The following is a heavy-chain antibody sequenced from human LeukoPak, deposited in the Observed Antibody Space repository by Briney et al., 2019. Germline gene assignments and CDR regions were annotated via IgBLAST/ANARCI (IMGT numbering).Heavy chain of an antibody. CDR2: IYYSGSST. CDR3: ARTSRHFYGSGTNLTPWPAGMDV. V-gene: IGHV4-59*01. J-gene: IGHJ6*02. D-gene: IGHD3-10*01. Sequence: SETLSLTCTVSGGSMSGFFWTWIRQPPGRALEWIGSIYYSGSSTKYNPSLKSRVTISVDTSKSQFSLNLNSATAADTAVYYCARTSRHFYGSGTNLTPWPAGMDVWGQGTTXTVXS. CDR1: GGSMSGFF.